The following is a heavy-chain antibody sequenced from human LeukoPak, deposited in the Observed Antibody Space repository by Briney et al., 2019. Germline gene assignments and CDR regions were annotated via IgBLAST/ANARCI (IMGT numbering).Heavy chain of an antibody. CDR2: INHSGGT. CDR3: ARGRGYYGSGRGYWYFDL. D-gene: IGHD3-10*01. Sequence: SETLSLTCAVYGGSFSGYYWSWIRQPPGKGLEWIGEINHSGGTNYNPSLKSRVTISVDTSKNQFSLKLSSVTAADTAVYYCARGRGYYGSGRGYWYFDLWGRGTLVTVSS. CDR1: GGSFSGYY. V-gene: IGHV4-34*01. J-gene: IGHJ2*01.